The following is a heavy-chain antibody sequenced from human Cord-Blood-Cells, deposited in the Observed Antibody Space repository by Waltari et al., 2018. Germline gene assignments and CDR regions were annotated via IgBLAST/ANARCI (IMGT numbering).Heavy chain of an antibody. CDR3: ATVSPVVPAAIDAFDI. V-gene: IGHV1-2*02. CDR2: INPNSGGT. D-gene: IGHD2-2*02. Sequence: QVQLVQSGAEVKKPGASVKVSCKASGYTFTGYYMHWVRQAPGQGLEWMGLINPNSGGTNYAQKFQGRVTMTRDTSISTAYMELSRLRSDDTAVYYCATVSPVVPAAIDAFDIWGQGTMVTVSS. CDR1: GYTFTGYY. J-gene: IGHJ3*02.